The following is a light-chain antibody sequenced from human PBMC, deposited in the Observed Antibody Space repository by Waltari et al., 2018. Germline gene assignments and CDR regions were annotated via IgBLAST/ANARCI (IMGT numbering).Light chain of an antibody. V-gene: IGLV1-44*01. CDR2: SNN. Sequence: QSVLTQPPSESGTPGQRVTISCSGSRSNIGSSTVSWYQHLPGAAPKLLLYSNNQRPSGVPDRFPGSKSGTSASLAISGLQSEDEADYYCATWDDRLDGWVFGGGTRLTVL. CDR1: RSNIGSST. CDR3: ATWDDRLDGWV. J-gene: IGLJ3*02.